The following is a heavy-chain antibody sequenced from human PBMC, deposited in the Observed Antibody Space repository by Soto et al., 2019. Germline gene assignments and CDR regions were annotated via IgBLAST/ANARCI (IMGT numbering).Heavy chain of an antibody. V-gene: IGHV3-23*01. J-gene: IGHJ4*02. CDR3: AKVREYGSGTPRYFDY. Sequence: PGGSLRLSCAASRFTFSNYAMSWVRQAPGKGLEWVSGTSFSGAGTAYADSVKGRFTISRDNSRDTLYLQMNSLRVDDTAVYHCAKVREYGSGTPRYFDYWGPGTLVTVSS. CDR1: RFTFSNYA. D-gene: IGHD3-10*01. CDR2: TSFSGAGT.